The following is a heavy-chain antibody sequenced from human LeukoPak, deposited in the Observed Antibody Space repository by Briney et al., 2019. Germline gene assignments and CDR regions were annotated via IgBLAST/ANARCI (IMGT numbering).Heavy chain of an antibody. J-gene: IGHJ4*02. CDR1: GGTFSSYA. Sequence: ASVKVACKASGGTFSSYAISWVRQAPGQGLEWMGRIIPILGIANYAQKFQGRVTITADKSTSTAYMELSSLRSEDTAVYYCARVLVDYFDYWGQGTLVTVSS. V-gene: IGHV1-69*04. CDR2: IIPILGIA. CDR3: ARVLVDYFDY. D-gene: IGHD2-15*01.